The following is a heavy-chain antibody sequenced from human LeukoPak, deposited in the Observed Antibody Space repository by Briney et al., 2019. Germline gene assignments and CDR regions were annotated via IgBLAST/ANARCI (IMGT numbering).Heavy chain of an antibody. D-gene: IGHD5-24*01. V-gene: IGHV3-30*18. Sequence: GGSLRLSCAASGFTFNRYGMHWVRQAPGKGLEWVAGILHDGSRQFYADSVKGRFTISRDNSKNMWHLQMNSLRAEDTAVYYCAKDFGEGYNYGDSWGQGTLVTVSS. CDR1: GFTFNRYG. CDR3: AKDFGEGYNYGDS. J-gene: IGHJ4*02. CDR2: ILHDGSRQ.